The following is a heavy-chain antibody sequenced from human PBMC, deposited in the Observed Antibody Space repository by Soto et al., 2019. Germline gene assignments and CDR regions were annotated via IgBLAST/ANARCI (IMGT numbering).Heavy chain of an antibody. V-gene: IGHV3-33*08. Sequence: QVQLVESGGGVVPPGGSLRLSCTTSGFTFNTYGMHWVRQAPGKGLEWVAIIWYDGSNKYYADSVKGRFTISRDNSKNTLYLQMNSLRAEDTAMYYCARADCTGAYCYSWPFNYGVDVCGQGTRVTVAS. D-gene: IGHD2-15*01. J-gene: IGHJ6*02. CDR2: IWYDGSNK. CDR1: GFTFNTYG. CDR3: ARADCTGAYCYSWPFNYGVDV.